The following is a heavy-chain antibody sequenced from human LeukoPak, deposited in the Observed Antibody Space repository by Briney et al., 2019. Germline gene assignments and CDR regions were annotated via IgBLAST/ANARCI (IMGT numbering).Heavy chain of an antibody. CDR1: GGSISSSNYY. CDR2: IYYTGST. CDR3: ARLPSGYHFDY. V-gene: IGHV4-39*01. D-gene: IGHD3-22*01. J-gene: IGHJ4*02. Sequence: PSXTLSLTCTVSGGSISSSNYYWGWIRQSQGKDLEWVGTIYYTGSTYYNPSLRSRVTISVDTSKNQFSLQLSSVTAADTAVYYCARLPSGYHFDYWGQGTLVTVSS.